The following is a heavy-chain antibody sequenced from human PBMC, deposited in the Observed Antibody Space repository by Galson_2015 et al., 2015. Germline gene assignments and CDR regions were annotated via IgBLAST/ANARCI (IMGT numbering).Heavy chain of an antibody. V-gene: IGHV4-59*01. CDR1: GGSISSYY. J-gene: IGHJ4*02. CDR3: ARSPYYDYIWGSYRYTNYFDY. D-gene: IGHD3-16*02. CDR2: IYYSGST. Sequence: SETLSLTCTVSGGSISSYYWSWIRQPPGKGLEWIGYIYYSGSTNYNPSLKSRVTISVDTSKNQFSLKLSSVTAADTAVYYCARSPYYDYIWGSYRYTNYFDYWGQGTLVTVSS.